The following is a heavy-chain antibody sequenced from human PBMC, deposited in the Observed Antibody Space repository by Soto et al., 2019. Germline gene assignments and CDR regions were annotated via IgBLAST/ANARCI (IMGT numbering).Heavy chain of an antibody. CDR3: ARDPYYDSSGSTGWFDP. CDR2: ISYDGSNK. V-gene: IGHV3-30-3*01. D-gene: IGHD3-22*01. Sequence: PGGSLRLSCAASGFTFSSYAMHWVRRAPGKGLEWVAVISYDGSNKYYADSVKGRFTISRDNSKNTLYLQMNSLRAEDTAVYYCARDPYYDSSGSTGWFDPWGQGTLVTVSS. J-gene: IGHJ5*02. CDR1: GFTFSSYA.